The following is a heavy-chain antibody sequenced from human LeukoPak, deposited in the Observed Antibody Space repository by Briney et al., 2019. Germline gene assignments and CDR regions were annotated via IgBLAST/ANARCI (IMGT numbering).Heavy chain of an antibody. CDR1: GGSISSSSYY. J-gene: IGHJ4*02. Sequence: SETLSLTCTVSGGSISSSSYYWGWIRQPPGKGLEWIGNIYYSGSTYYNPSLKSRVTISVDTSKNQFSLKLSSVTAADTAVYFCARGVDYYDARGYYSLFHHWGQGTLVTVSS. CDR3: ARGVDYYDARGYYSLFHH. CDR2: IYYSGST. D-gene: IGHD3-22*01. V-gene: IGHV4-39*07.